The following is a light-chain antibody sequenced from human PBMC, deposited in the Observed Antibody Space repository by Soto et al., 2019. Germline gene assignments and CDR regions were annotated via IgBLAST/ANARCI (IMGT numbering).Light chain of an antibody. Sequence: ETVLTQSPGTLALSPGERDTLSCRASQSVSSSYLAWYQQKPGQAPRLLIYGASSRATGIPDRFSGSGSGTDFTLTISRLEPEDFAVYYWQQYGSSPRTFGQGTKLEMK. J-gene: IGKJ2*01. CDR2: GAS. V-gene: IGKV3-20*01. CDR1: QSVSSSY. CDR3: QQYGSSPRT.